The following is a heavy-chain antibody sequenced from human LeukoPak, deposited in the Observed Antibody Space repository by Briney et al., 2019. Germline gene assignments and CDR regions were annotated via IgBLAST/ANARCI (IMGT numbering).Heavy chain of an antibody. J-gene: IGHJ6*03. CDR1: GFTFSSFD. CDR3: ARGAPRGKYYYMDV. Sequence: PGGSLRLSCSASGFTFSSFDMHWVRQPTGQGLEWVSTIGTASDTYYPGSVEGRFTLSRDNAKNSLYLQMNSLTARDTAVYYCARGAPRGKYYYMDVWGKGTTVTLSS. CDR2: IGTASDT. V-gene: IGHV3-13*01. D-gene: IGHD1-1*01.